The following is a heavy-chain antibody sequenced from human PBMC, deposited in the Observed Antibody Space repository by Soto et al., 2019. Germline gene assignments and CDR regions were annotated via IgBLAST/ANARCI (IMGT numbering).Heavy chain of an antibody. V-gene: IGHV1-2*04. Sequence: GASVKVSCKASGYTFTGYYMHWVRQAPGRGLEWMGWINPNSGGTNYAQKFQGWVTMTRDTSISTAYMELSRLRSDDTAVYYCARDLSDSSSSLGWMGYWGQGTLVTVSS. CDR3: ARDLSDSSSSLGWMGY. CDR1: GYTFTGYY. J-gene: IGHJ4*02. D-gene: IGHD6-6*01. CDR2: INPNSGGT.